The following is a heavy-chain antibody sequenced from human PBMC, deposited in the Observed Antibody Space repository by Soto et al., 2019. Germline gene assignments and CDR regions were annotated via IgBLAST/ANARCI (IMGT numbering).Heavy chain of an antibody. D-gene: IGHD1-26*01. V-gene: IGHV3-23*01. J-gene: IGHJ6*02. Sequence: GGSLRLSCAASGFTFSSYAMSWVRQAPGKGLEWVSAISGSGGSTYYADSVKGRFTISRDNSKNTLYLQMNSLRAEDTAVYYCAKKEESGSYFDYYYYGMDVWGQGTTVTVSS. CDR1: GFTFSSYA. CDR2: ISGSGGST. CDR3: AKKEESGSYFDYYYYGMDV.